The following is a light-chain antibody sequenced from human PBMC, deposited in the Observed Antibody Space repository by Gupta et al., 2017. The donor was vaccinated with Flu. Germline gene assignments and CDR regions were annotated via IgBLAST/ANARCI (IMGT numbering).Light chain of an antibody. Sequence: EHVLTQSPGTLSLSPGERATLSCRASQNVINSYLGWYQQRPGQAPRLLIYGASTRATGISDRFSGSGSGTDFTLTISRLQPEDFAMYYCQQYGSSPTFGQGTKVEIK. CDR1: QNVINSY. CDR2: GAS. J-gene: IGKJ1*01. CDR3: QQYGSSPT. V-gene: IGKV3-20*01.